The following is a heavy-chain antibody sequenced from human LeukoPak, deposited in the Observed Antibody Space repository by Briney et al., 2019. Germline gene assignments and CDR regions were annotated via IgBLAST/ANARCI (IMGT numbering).Heavy chain of an antibody. CDR3: AREEEGDAFDI. CDR2: INTDGTRT. CDR1: RFTFSNYW. V-gene: IGHV3-74*01. J-gene: IGHJ3*02. Sequence: AGGSLRLSCAASRFTFSNYWTHWVRQAPGRGLVWVSRINTDGTRTSYADSVKGRFTISRDNAKNTLYLQMNSLRAEDTAVYYCAREEEGDAFDIWGQGTMVTVSS.